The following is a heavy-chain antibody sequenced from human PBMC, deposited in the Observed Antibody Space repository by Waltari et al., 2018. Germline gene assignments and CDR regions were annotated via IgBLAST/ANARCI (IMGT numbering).Heavy chain of an antibody. Sequence: QVQLQQWGAGLLKPSETLSLTCAVYGGSFSGYYWSWIRQPPGKGLEWIGEINHSGSTNYNPSLKSRVTISEDTSKNQFSLDLISVTAADTAVYYCARRTQLAARPYYFDYWGQGSLVTVSS. CDR2: INHSGST. V-gene: IGHV4-34*01. J-gene: IGHJ4*02. CDR1: GGSFSGYY. D-gene: IGHD6-6*01. CDR3: ARRTQLAARPYYFDY.